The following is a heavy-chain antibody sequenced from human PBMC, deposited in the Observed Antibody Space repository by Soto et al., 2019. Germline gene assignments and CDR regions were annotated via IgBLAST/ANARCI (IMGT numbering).Heavy chain of an antibody. CDR2: ISWNSGSI. Sequence: GGSLRLSCAASGFTFDDYAMHWVRQAPGKGLEWVSGISWNSGSIGYADSVKGRFTISRDNAKNTLYLQMNSLRAEDTAVYYCARDPDYGDSPEYYYYGMDVWGQGTTVTVSS. CDR3: ARDPDYGDSPEYYYYGMDV. V-gene: IGHV3-9*01. CDR1: GFTFDDYA. J-gene: IGHJ6*02. D-gene: IGHD4-17*01.